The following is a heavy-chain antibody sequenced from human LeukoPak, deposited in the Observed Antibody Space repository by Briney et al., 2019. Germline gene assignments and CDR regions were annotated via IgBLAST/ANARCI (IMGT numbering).Heavy chain of an antibody. Sequence: PGGSLRLSCAASGFTFSSSWMHWVRQTPGKGLVWVSRIGDDGYHTSYADFVKGRFTISRDNAESTLYLQMNSLRPEDTAVYYCATEVSTSLDPRGQGTLVTVAS. CDR2: IGDDGYHT. CDR1: GFTFSSSW. D-gene: IGHD5/OR15-5a*01. V-gene: IGHV3-74*01. CDR3: ATEVSTSLDP. J-gene: IGHJ5*02.